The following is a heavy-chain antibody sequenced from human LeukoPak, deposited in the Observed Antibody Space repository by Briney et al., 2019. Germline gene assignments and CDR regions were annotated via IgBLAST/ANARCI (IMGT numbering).Heavy chain of an antibody. CDR2: INPTGTGT. J-gene: IGHJ4*02. D-gene: IGHD2-8*02. CDR3: ARDESGGYFDY. Sequence: ASVTVSCKASGYTFTNYYMHWVRLAPGQGLEWIGLINPTGTGTNYAQKFRGRVTMTRDTSTTTVYMELSSLRSEDTSVYYCARDESGGYFDYWGQGTLVAVSS. CDR1: GYTFTNYY. V-gene: IGHV1-46*01.